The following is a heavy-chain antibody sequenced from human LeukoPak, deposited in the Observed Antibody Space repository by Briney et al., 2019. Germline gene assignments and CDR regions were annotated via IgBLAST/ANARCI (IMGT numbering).Heavy chain of an antibody. D-gene: IGHD3-16*01. V-gene: IGHV3-53*01. J-gene: IGHJ4*02. CDR2: VYSGGST. CDR3: ARAVSGSSPSDY. CDR1: GFTVSSNY. Sequence: PGGSLRLSCAASGFTVSSNYMSWVRQAPGKGLEWVSVVYSGGSTYYADSVKGRFTISRDNSKNTLYLQMNSLRAEDTAVYYCARAVSGSSPSDYWGQGTLVTVSP.